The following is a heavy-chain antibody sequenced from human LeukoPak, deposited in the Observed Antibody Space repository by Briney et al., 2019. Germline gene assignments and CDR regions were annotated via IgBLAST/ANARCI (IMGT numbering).Heavy chain of an antibody. CDR2: IYYSGST. CDR1: GGSISSYF. V-gene: IGHV4-59*08. D-gene: IGHD6-13*01. J-gene: IGHJ5*02. Sequence: SETLSLTCSVSGGSISSYFWSWIRQPPGKGLEWIGYIYYSGSTKYSPSLKSRVTISVDTSKNQFSLKLSSVTAADTAVYYCARHERIAAAGRPTYPWGQGTLVTVSS. CDR3: ARHERIAAAGRPTYP.